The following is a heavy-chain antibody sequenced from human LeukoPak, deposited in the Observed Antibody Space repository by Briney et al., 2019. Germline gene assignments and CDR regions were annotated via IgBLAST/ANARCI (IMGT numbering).Heavy chain of an antibody. V-gene: IGHV1-46*01. Sequence: ASVKVSCKASGYTFTSYYMHWVRQAPGQGLEWMGIINPSGGSTSYAQKFQGRVTMTRDTSTSTVYMELSSLRSEDTAVYYCAREDIVVVVAATPGNWFAPWGQGPLVTVPS. J-gene: IGHJ5*02. D-gene: IGHD2-15*01. CDR3: AREDIVVVVAATPGNWFAP. CDR2: INPSGGST. CDR1: GYTFTSYY.